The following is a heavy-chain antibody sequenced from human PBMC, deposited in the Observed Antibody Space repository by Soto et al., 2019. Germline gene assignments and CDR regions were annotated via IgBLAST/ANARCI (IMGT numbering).Heavy chain of an antibody. CDR2: ISWNSGSI. D-gene: IGHD3-10*01. CDR1: GFTFDDYA. V-gene: IGHV3-9*01. Sequence: GGSLRLSCAASGFTFDDYAMHWVRQAPGKGLEWVSGISWNSGSIGYADSVKGRFTISRDNAKNSLYLQMNSLRAEDTALYYCAKASQVRGVIITHSIDYWDQRTLVTVSS. CDR3: AKASQVRGVIITHSIDY. J-gene: IGHJ4*02.